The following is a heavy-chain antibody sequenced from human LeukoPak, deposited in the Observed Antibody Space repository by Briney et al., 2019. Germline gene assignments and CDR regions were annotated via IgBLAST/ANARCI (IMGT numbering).Heavy chain of an antibody. CDR3: AKEARVATMGGYFDY. J-gene: IGHJ4*02. CDR2: ISYDGSNK. D-gene: IGHD5-12*01. CDR1: GFTSSSYA. Sequence: GRSLRLSCAASGFTSSSYAMHWVRQAPGKGLEWVAVISYDGSNKYYADSVKGRFTISRDNSKDTLYLQMNSLRAEDTAVYYCAKEARVATMGGYFDYWGQGTLVTVSS. V-gene: IGHV3-30-3*01.